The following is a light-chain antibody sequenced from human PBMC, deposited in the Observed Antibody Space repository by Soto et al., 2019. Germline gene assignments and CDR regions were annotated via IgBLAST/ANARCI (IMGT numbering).Light chain of an antibody. J-gene: IGKJ3*01. CDR1: QGISSA. CDR3: QQFNSYPFT. Sequence: AIQLTQSPSSLSASVGDRVTITCRASQGISSALAWYQQKPGKAPKLLIYDASSLESGVPSRFSGSGSGTDFAFPISSLQPEDFATYYCQQFNSYPFTFGPGPKVDI. V-gene: IGKV1-13*02. CDR2: DAS.